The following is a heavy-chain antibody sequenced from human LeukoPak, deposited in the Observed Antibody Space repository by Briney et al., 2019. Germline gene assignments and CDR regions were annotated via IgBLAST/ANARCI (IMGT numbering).Heavy chain of an antibody. CDR3: ARGARDSSGYPSPDY. V-gene: IGHV1-8*01. J-gene: IGHJ4*02. CDR2: INLNSGHT. CDR1: GYTFTSYD. Sequence: GASVKVSCKASGYTFTSYDINWVRQATGQGLEWMGWINLNSGHTGFAQKFQGRVTLTWDTSISTAYMELSSMRSEDTAVYYCARGARDSSGYPSPDYWGEGTLVTVSS. D-gene: IGHD3-22*01.